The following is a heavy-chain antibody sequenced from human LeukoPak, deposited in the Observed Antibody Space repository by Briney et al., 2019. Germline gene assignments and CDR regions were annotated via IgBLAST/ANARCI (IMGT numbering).Heavy chain of an antibody. V-gene: IGHV1-69*13. J-gene: IGHJ3*02. CDR2: HIPIYGSA. D-gene: IGHD3-22*01. CDR1: GGSFTFTSHA. CDR3: AGFFYDNSGDAFDI. Sequence: SVKVSCKASGGSFTFTSHAISWVRQAPGQGLEWMGGHIPIYGSANYAQKFQGRVTITSDESTRTVYLQLSSLRPEDSAVHYCAGFFYDNSGDAFDIWGQGTMVTVSS.